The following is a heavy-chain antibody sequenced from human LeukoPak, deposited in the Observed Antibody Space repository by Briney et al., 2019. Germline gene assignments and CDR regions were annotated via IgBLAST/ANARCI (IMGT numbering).Heavy chain of an antibody. CDR2: IYYSGST. V-gene: IGHV4-4*02. J-gene: IGHJ2*01. Sequence: SETLSLTCAVSGGSISSSNWWSWVRQPPGKGLEWIGYIYYSGSTNYNPSLKSRVTISVDTSKNQFSLKLSSVTAADTAVYYCAREREGYFDLWGRGTRVTVSS. CDR1: GGSISSSNW. CDR3: AREREGYFDL.